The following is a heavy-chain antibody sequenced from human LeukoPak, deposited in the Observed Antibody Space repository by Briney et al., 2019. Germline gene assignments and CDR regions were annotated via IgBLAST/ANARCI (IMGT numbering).Heavy chain of an antibody. CDR2: INPNSGGT. CDR1: GYTFTGYY. J-gene: IGHJ6*02. D-gene: IGHD5-24*01. CDR3: ARERWLQNYYGMDV. Sequence: ASVKVSCKASGYTFTGYYMHWVRQAPGQGLEWMGWINPNSGGTNYAQKFQGRVTMTRDTSISTAYMELSRLRSDDTAVYYCARERWLQNYYGMDVWGQGTTVTVSS. V-gene: IGHV1-2*02.